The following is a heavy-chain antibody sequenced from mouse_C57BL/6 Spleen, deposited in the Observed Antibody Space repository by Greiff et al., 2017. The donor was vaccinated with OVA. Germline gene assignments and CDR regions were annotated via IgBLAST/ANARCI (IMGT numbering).Heavy chain of an antibody. J-gene: IGHJ4*01. V-gene: IGHV1-49*01. CDR2: FSMYSDAT. CDR1: YFAFLASA. Sequence: QQSGAELVRPGSSVKLSCKDSYFAFLASAMPRVKPRPGHGLEWIGSFSMYSDATEYSENFKGKATLTANTSPSTAYMKLSSLTSEDSAVYYCARSRQPYYYAMDYWGQGTSVTVSS. CDR3: ARSRQPYYYAMDY. D-gene: IGHD6-1*01.